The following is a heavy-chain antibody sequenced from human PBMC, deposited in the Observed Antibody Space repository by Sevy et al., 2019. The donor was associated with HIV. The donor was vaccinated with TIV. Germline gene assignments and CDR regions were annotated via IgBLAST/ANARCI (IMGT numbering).Heavy chain of an antibody. CDR1: GGTFSSYA. J-gene: IGHJ5*02. Sequence: ASVKVSCKASGGTFSSYAISWVRQAPGQGLEWMGGIIPIFGTANYAQKFQGRVTITADESTSTAYMELSSLRSEDTAVYYCALEGGYCSSTSCDLDNWFDPWGQGTLVTVSS. V-gene: IGHV1-69*13. CDR2: IIPIFGTA. D-gene: IGHD2-2*01. CDR3: ALEGGYCSSTSCDLDNWFDP.